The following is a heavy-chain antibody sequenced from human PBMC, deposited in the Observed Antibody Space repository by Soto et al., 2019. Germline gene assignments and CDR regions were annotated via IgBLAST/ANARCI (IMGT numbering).Heavy chain of an antibody. D-gene: IGHD3-10*01. CDR3: AREYYGAGSQYYYYGMEL. V-gene: IGHV4-31*03. Sequence: QVQLQESGPGAVKPSQTMSLTCTVSGDSITSGGYYWSWLRQPPGKGLECIGYIYHSAGASYNPYLRVRAVISIDTSKNQVSLRLNAVTAADTATDYCAREYYGAGSQYYYYGMELWGQGTTVTVSS. J-gene: IGHJ6*02. CDR1: GDSITSGGYY. CDR2: IYHSAGA.